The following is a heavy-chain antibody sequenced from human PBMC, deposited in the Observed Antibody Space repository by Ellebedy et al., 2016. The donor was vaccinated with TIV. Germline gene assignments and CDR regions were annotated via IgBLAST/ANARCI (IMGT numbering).Heavy chain of an antibody. Sequence: GGSLRLSXAASGFTFSSYWMHWVRQAPGKGLVWVSRISSDGSTTIYSDSLKGRFTISRDNAKSTLYLEMNSLGAEDTAVYYCARLGYCSSSTCSWGQGTLVTVSS. CDR3: ARLGYCSSSTCS. J-gene: IGHJ5*02. CDR2: ISSDGSTT. V-gene: IGHV3-74*01. CDR1: GFTFSSYW. D-gene: IGHD2-2*01.